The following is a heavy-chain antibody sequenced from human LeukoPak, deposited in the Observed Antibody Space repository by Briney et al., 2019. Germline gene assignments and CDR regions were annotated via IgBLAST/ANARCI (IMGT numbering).Heavy chain of an antibody. D-gene: IGHD4-17*01. CDR2: IYYSGST. CDR3: ARSATVTTNPFDY. Sequence: SETLSLTCTVTGGSVSSGSYYWSWIRQPPGKGLEWIGHIYYSGSTNYNPSLKSRVTISVDASKNQFSLKLSSVTAADTAVYYCARSATVTTNPFDYWGQGTLVTVSS. CDR1: GGSVSSGSYY. V-gene: IGHV4-61*01. J-gene: IGHJ4*02.